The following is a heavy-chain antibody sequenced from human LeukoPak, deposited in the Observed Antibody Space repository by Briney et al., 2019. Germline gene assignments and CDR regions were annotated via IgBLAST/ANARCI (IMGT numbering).Heavy chain of an antibody. J-gene: IGHJ3*02. CDR1: GGSISNYY. V-gene: IGHV4-59*01. Sequence: SETLSLTCTVFGGSISNYYGGWIRQTPGKGLELIGYIYYSGTTNYNPSLKSRVSISVDTSKKQFSLKLSSVTAADTAVYYCARSPGGGFDIWGQGTMVTVSS. CDR2: IYYSGTT. D-gene: IGHD2-15*01. CDR3: ARSPGGGFDI.